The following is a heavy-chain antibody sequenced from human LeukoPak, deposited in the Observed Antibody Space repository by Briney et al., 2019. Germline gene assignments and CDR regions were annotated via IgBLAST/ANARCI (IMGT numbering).Heavy chain of an antibody. CDR3: AKGGYSGSAYFDY. Sequence: GGSLRLPCAASGFTFSSYGMHWVRQAPGKGLEWVAAISYDGSKKYYADSVKGRFTISRDNSKNTLYLQMSSLRAEDTAVYYCAKGGYSGSAYFDYWGQGTLVTVSS. CDR1: GFTFSSYG. J-gene: IGHJ4*02. CDR2: ISYDGSKK. D-gene: IGHD5-12*01. V-gene: IGHV3-30*18.